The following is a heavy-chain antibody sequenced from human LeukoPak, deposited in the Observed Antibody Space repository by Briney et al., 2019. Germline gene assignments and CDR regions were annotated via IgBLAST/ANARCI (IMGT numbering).Heavy chain of an antibody. Sequence: ASVKVSCKASGYTFTGYYMHWVRQAPGQGLEWMGWINPNTGGTNYAQKFQDRVTMTRDTSISTDYMELTRLRSDDTAVYYCARSPDILTGENFDYWGQGTLVTVSS. CDR2: INPNTGGT. J-gene: IGHJ4*02. V-gene: IGHV1-2*02. D-gene: IGHD3-9*01. CDR1: GYTFTGYY. CDR3: ARSPDILTGENFDY.